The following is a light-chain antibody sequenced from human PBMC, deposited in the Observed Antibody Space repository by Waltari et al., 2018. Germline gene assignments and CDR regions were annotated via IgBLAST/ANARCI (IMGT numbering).Light chain of an antibody. V-gene: IGKV4-1*01. CDR1: QCVLYSSNNKIY. J-gene: IGKJ4*01. Sequence: DIVMTQSPDSLAVSLGERATINCKSSQCVLYSSNNKIYLAWYQQKPGQPPKLLIYWASTRESGVPDRFSGSGSGTDFTLTISSLQAEDVAVYYCQQYYSTPLTFGGGTKVEIK. CDR3: QQYYSTPLT. CDR2: WAS.